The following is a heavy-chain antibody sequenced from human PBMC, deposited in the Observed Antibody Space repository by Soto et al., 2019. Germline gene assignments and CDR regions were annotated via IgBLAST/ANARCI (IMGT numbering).Heavy chain of an antibody. J-gene: IGHJ4*02. Sequence: GGSLRLSCAASGFTFSSYAMSWVRQAPGKGLEWVSAISGSGGSTYYADSVKGRFTISRDNSKNTLYLQMNSLRAEDTAVYYCAKVGVTIVGATGAFNYWGPGTLVTVSS. D-gene: IGHD1-26*01. V-gene: IGHV3-23*01. CDR2: ISGSGGST. CDR1: GFTFSSYA. CDR3: AKVGVTIVGATGAFNY.